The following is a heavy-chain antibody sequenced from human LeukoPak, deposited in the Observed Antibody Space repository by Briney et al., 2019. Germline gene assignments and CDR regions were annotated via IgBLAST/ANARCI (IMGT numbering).Heavy chain of an antibody. CDR2: ISYDGSNK. CDR3: ARDDSSWSRVDY. D-gene: IGHD6-13*01. J-gene: IGHJ4*02. V-gene: IGHV3-30-3*01. Sequence: GGSLRLSCAASGFTFSSYAMHWVRQAPGKGLEWVAVISYDGSNKYYADSVKGRFTISRDNSKNTLYLQMNSLRAEDTAVYYCARDDSSWSRVDYWGQGTLVTVSS. CDR1: GFTFSSYA.